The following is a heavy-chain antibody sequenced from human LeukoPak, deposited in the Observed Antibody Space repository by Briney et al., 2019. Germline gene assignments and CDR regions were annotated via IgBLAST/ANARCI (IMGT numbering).Heavy chain of an antibody. CDR2: ISGSGGST. CDR1: GSTFSSYG. V-gene: IGHV3-23*01. D-gene: IGHD3-22*01. CDR3: AKKGPVGYYYDSSGYYYGDYYYMDV. Sequence: PGGSLRLSCAASGSTFSSYGMSWVRQAPGKGLEWVPAISGSGGSTYYADSVKGRFTISRDNSKNTLYLQMNSLRAEDTAVYYCAKKGPVGYYYDSSGYYYGDYYYMDVWGKGTTVTISS. J-gene: IGHJ6*03.